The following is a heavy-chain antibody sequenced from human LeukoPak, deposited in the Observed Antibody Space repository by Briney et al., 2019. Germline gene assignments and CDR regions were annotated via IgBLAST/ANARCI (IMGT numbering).Heavy chain of an antibody. Sequence: SVKVSCKASGGTFSSYAISWVRQAPGQGLEWMGGIIPIFGTANYAQKFQGRVTITADESTSTAYMELSSLRSEDTAVYYCARVAGRRYFDWLDYWGQGTLVTVSS. CDR1: GGTFSSYA. J-gene: IGHJ4*02. CDR3: ARVAGRRYFDWLDY. CDR2: IIPIFGTA. V-gene: IGHV1-69*13. D-gene: IGHD3-9*01.